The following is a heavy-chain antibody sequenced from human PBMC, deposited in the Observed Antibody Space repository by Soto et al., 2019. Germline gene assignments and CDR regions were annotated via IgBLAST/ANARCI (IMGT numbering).Heavy chain of an antibody. Sequence: PGGSLRLSCAAAVFTFASYGMSWVRQAPGKGLEWVSAVSGSGGSTYYADSVRGRFTISRDNSKNTLYLHMTNLRAEDTAVYYCAKDGNWLDVFLDLWGQGTPVTVS. J-gene: IGHJ4*02. CDR2: VSGSGGST. D-gene: IGHD6-19*01. CDR3: AKDGNWLDVFLDL. V-gene: IGHV3-23*01. CDR1: VFTFASYG.